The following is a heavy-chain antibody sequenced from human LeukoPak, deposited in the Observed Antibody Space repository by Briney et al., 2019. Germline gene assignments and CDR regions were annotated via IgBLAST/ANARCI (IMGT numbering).Heavy chain of an antibody. D-gene: IGHD2-2*01. J-gene: IGHJ4*02. CDR1: GFTFISYD. V-gene: IGHV3-30*18. CDR2: ISYDGSNK. Sequence: PGRSLRLSCAASGFTFISYDIHWVRQAPGKGLEWEAVISYDGSNKYYADSVKGRFTISRDNSKNTLYLQVNSLRTEDTAVYYCAKNIPNCSSTSCPLDYWGQGTLVTVSS. CDR3: AKNIPNCSSTSCPLDY.